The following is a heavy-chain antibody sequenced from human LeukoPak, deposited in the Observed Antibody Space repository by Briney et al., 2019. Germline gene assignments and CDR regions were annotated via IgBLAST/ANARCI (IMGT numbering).Heavy chain of an antibody. CDR1: GFTFSAYA. V-gene: IGHV3-23*05. CDR2: IGSDNKP. J-gene: IGHJ3*02. CDR3: AKGRSCTNGVCYSWFPEI. D-gene: IGHD2-8*01. Sequence: GSLRLSCEASGFTFSAYAMTWVRQAPEKGLEWVSSIGSDNKPHYSESVKGRFAISRDNSKSMLFLQLNSLRAEDTAVYYCAKGRSCTNGVCYSWFPEIWGQGTMVTVSS.